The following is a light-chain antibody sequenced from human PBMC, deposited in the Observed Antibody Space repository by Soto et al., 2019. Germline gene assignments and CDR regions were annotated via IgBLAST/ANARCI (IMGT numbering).Light chain of an antibody. J-gene: IGLJ1*01. Sequence: QSVLPQPASVSGSPGQSITISCTGASSDVGGYDYVSWYQQPPGKAPKLIIYDVSDRPSGVSSRFSGSKSGNTASLTISGLQDEDEADYYCISYSSSSTYVFGTGTKVTVL. V-gene: IGLV2-14*01. CDR3: ISYSSSSTYV. CDR1: SSDVGGYDY. CDR2: DVS.